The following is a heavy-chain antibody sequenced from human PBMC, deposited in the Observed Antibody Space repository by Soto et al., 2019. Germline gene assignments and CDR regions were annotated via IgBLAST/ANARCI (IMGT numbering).Heavy chain of an antibody. J-gene: IGHJ4*02. Sequence: EVQLLESGGGLVPPGRSLRLSCAASGFTFSRYAMSWVRQAPGKGLEWVSAISGSGGTTYYAASVKGRFTISRDNSKNTLFLQMNSLRAEDTAVYYCAKFFVETGGSSGWPWTFHYWGQGTLVTVSS. CDR2: ISGSGGTT. CDR1: GFTFSRYA. D-gene: IGHD6-25*01. CDR3: AKFFVETGGSSGWPWTFHY. V-gene: IGHV3-23*01.